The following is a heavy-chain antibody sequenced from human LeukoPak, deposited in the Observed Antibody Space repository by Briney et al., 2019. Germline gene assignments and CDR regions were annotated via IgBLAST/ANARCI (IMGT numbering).Heavy chain of an antibody. J-gene: IGHJ4*02. CDR1: GDSVSSNSAA. CDR2: TYYRSKWYN. CDR3: ARGGGSVDTAMDY. Sequence: SRTLSLTCAISGDSVSSNSAAWNWIRQSPSRGLEWLGRTYYRSKWYNDYAVSVKSRIPINPDTSKNQFSLQLNSVTPEDTAVYYCARGGGSVDTAMDYWGQGTLVTVSS. V-gene: IGHV6-1*01. D-gene: IGHD5-18*01.